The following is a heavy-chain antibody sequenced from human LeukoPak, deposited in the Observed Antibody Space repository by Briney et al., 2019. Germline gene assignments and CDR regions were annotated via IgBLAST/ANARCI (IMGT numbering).Heavy chain of an antibody. CDR1: GYTFGIYG. D-gene: IGHD2-21*02. CDR2: ISPYDGDT. CDR3: ARDYCTRGGDCYKEDLFDP. J-gene: IGHJ5*02. V-gene: IGHV1-18*01. Sequence: ASVKVSCKASGYTFGIYGISWVQQAAGQGLECMEWISPYDGDTNYTQKFEARVTMTTDTSTNTAYMELRSLTSDDTAIYYCARDYCTRGGDCYKEDLFDPWGQGTLVTVSA.